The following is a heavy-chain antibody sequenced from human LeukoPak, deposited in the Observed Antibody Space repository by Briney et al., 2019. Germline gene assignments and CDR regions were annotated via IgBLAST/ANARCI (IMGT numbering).Heavy chain of an antibody. V-gene: IGHV4-59*08. Sequence: PSETLSLTCTVSGGSISGYYWSWFRQPPGKGLEWVGYIHYSGGANYNPSLKNRVSISVDTSSNQFSLKLNSVTAADTAVYFCAGHQGYCVTNSCGVDWFDPWGQGTLVTVSS. J-gene: IGHJ5*02. CDR2: IHYSGGA. CDR3: AGHQGYCVTNSCGVDWFDP. CDR1: GGSISGYY. D-gene: IGHD2-15*01.